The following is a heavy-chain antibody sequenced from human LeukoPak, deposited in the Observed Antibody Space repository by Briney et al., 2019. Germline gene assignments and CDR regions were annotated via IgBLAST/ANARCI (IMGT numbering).Heavy chain of an antibody. V-gene: IGHV3-33*06. Sequence: PGGSLRLSCAASGFTFSSYGMHWVRQAPGKGLEWVAVIWYDGSNKYYADSVKGRFTISRDNSKNTLYLQMNSLRAEDTAVYYCVKDPSNGSGSNFDYWGQGTLVTVSS. CDR2: IWYDGSNK. J-gene: IGHJ4*02. CDR3: VKDPSNGSGSNFDY. D-gene: IGHD3-10*01. CDR1: GFTFSSYG.